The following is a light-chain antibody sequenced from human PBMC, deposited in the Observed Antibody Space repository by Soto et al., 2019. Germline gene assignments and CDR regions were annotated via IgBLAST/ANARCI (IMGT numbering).Light chain of an antibody. J-gene: IGLJ1*01. V-gene: IGLV1-44*01. CDR1: SSNIGTNA. CDR2: NNN. CDR3: AAWDDSLNGYV. Sequence: QSVLTQAPSGSVTPGQRGTIACSGGSSNIGTNAVNWYQQLPGTAPKLLIYNNNQRPSGVPDRFSGSKSGTSASLAISGLQSEDEADYYCAAWDDSLNGYVFGTGTKVTVL.